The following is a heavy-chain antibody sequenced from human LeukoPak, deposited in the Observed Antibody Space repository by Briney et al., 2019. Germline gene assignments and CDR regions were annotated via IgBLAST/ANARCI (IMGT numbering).Heavy chain of an antibody. Sequence: PGGSLRLSCAASGFTFSSYWMHWVRQAPGKGLVWVSRINSDASTTSYADSVKGRFTISRDNSKNTLYLQMNSPRAEDTAVYYCARDYYYDSSGYDLVLDYWGQGTLVTVSS. D-gene: IGHD3-22*01. CDR1: GFTFSSYW. CDR3: ARDYYYDSSGYDLVLDY. J-gene: IGHJ4*02. V-gene: IGHV3-74*01. CDR2: INSDASTT.